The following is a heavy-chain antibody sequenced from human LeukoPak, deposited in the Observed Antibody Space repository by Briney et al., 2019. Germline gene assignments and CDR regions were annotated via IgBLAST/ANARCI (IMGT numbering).Heavy chain of an antibody. CDR3: AKDQWLMDY. J-gene: IGHJ4*02. CDR1: GFTLSMYG. Sequence: GGSLRLSCSASGFTLSMYGMHWVRQAPGKGLEWMALISYDGTKKYYADFVKGRFTISRDKSRDTVYLQMNSLRPEDTAVYYCAKDQWLMDYWGQGTLVTVSS. CDR2: ISYDGTKK. D-gene: IGHD6-19*01. V-gene: IGHV3-30*18.